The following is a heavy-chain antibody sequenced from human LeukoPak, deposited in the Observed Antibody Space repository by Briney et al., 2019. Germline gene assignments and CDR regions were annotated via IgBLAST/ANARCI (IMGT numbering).Heavy chain of an antibody. CDR3: ARDAKYYYGSRTYFFFEY. D-gene: IGHD3-10*01. V-gene: IGHV4-39*07. CDR2: IYYSGST. Sequence: SETLSLTCTVSGGSISSSSYYWGWIRQPPGKGLEWIRSIYYSGSTYYNPSLKSRVTMSIDTSKNQFSLKLSSVTAADTAIYYCARDAKYYYGSRTYFFFEYWGQGTLLTVSS. CDR1: GGSISSSSYY. J-gene: IGHJ4*02.